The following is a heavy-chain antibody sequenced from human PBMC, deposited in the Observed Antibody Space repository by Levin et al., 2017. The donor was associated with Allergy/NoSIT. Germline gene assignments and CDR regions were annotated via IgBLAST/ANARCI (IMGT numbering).Heavy chain of an antibody. J-gene: IGHJ3*02. CDR2: IYPGDSDT. D-gene: IGHD1-14*01. V-gene: IGHV5-51*01. Sequence: GASVKVSCKAYGYRFSTYWIGWVRQPPGKGLEWMGIIYPGDSDTRYGPSFQGQVTFSVDKAISTAYIQWSSLKASDTALYYCAKLRRSALRKDAFDIWGQGTMVTVSS. CDR3: AKLRRSALRKDAFDI. CDR1: GYRFSTYW.